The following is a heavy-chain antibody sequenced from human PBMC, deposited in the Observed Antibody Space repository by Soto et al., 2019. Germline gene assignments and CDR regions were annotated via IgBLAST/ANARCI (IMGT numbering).Heavy chain of an antibody. J-gene: IGHJ4*02. D-gene: IGHD3-22*01. CDR3: ARDSFHYYDSSGYYCPFDY. CDR1: GFTFSSYE. Sequence: GGSLRLSCAASGFTFSSYEMNWVRQAPGKGLEWVSYISSSGSTIYYADSVKGRFTISIDNAKNSLYLQMNSLRAEDTAVYYCARDSFHYYDSSGYYCPFDYWGQGTLVTVSS. CDR2: ISSSGSTI. V-gene: IGHV3-48*03.